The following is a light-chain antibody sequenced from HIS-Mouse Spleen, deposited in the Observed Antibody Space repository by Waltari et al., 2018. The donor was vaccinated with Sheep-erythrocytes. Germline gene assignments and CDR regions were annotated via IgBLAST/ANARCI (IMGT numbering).Light chain of an antibody. J-gene: IGLJ2*01. CDR1: SRAVGGYNY. CDR3: SSYTSSSTQV. Sequence: QSALTQPASVSGSPGQSITISCTGTSRAVGGYNYVPWYQQHPGKAPKLMIYEVSNRPSGVSNRFSGSKSGNTASLTISGLQAEDEADYYCSSYTSSSTQVFGGGTKLTVL. CDR2: EVS. V-gene: IGLV2-14*01.